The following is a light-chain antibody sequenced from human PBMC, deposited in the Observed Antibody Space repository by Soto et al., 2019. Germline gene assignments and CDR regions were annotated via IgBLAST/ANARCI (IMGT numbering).Light chain of an antibody. CDR2: GAS. J-gene: IGKJ4*01. V-gene: IGKV3-20*01. Sequence: EIVLTQPPGTLSLSPEERATLSCRASQSVSSSYLAWYQQKPGQAPRLLIYGASNRATGIPDRFSGSGSGTDFTLTISRLEPEDFAVYYCQQYDNSPLTFGGGTKVDIK. CDR3: QQYDNSPLT. CDR1: QSVSSSY.